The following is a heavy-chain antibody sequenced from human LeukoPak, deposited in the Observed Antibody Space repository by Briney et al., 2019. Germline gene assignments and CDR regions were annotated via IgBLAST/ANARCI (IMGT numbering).Heavy chain of an antibody. CDR3: GQRGFYGGNSEDAFDI. Sequence: GGSLRLSCAASGFTFSSYGMHWVRQAPGKGLEWVSVIYSGGSTYYADSVKGRFTISRDNSKNTLYLQMNSLRAEDTAVYYCGQRGFYGGNSEDAFDIWGQGTMVTVSS. D-gene: IGHD4-23*01. J-gene: IGHJ3*02. CDR1: GFTFSSYG. V-gene: IGHV3-53*01. CDR2: IYSGGST.